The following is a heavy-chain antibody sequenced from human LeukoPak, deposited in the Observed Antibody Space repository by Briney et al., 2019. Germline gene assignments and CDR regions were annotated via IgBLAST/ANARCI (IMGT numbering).Heavy chain of an antibody. V-gene: IGHV3-48*01. CDR3: ARGPSGYHNT. D-gene: IGHD5-12*01. Sequence: GGSLRLPCAASGFTFSSYNMNWVRQAPGKGLEWVSYISSSSSTIYYADSVKGRFTISRDNSKNTLYLQMNSLRAEDTAVYYCARGPSGYHNTGGQGTLVTVSS. CDR2: ISSSSSTI. CDR1: GFTFSSYN. J-gene: IGHJ4*02.